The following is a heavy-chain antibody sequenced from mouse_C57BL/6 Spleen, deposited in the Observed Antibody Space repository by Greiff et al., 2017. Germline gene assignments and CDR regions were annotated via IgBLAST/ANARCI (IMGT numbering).Heavy chain of an antibody. Sequence: VKLQESGAELVKPGASVKLSCKASGYTFTEYTIHWVKQRSGQGLEWIGWFYPGSGSIKYNEKFKDKATLTADKSSSTVYIELTRLTSEDSAVYFCARHERLLGAMDYWGQGTSVTVSS. CDR2: FYPGSGSI. D-gene: IGHD2-3*01. J-gene: IGHJ4*01. V-gene: IGHV1-62-2*01. CDR1: GYTFTEYT. CDR3: ARHERLLGAMDY.